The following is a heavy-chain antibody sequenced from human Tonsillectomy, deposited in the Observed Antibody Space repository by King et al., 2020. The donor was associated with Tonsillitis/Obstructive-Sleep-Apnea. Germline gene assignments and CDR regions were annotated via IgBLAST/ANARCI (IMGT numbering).Heavy chain of an antibody. D-gene: IGHD3-9*01. Sequence: VQLVESGGGVVQPGRSLRLSCAASGFTFSNYAMHWVRQAPGKGLEWVAVIWYDGNNRYYADSVKGRFTISRDNSKNTLYLQMNSLRAEDTAVYYCARGPETYIDHAFDVWGQGTMVIVSS. CDR3: ARGPETYIDHAFDV. J-gene: IGHJ3*01. CDR2: IWYDGNNR. V-gene: IGHV3-30*04. CDR1: GFTFSNYA.